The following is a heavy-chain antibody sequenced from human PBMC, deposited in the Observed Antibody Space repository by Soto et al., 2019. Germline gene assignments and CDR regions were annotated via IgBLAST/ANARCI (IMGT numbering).Heavy chain of an antibody. Sequence: SDTLSLTCTVSGGSVSSGNYYGSLIRQPPGKGLEWIGYIYYSGSTNYNPSLKSRVTISVDTSRNQFSLKLSSVTAADTAVFYCASYDVLAAYYYWGQGTLVTVSS. V-gene: IGHV4-61*01. J-gene: IGHJ4*02. D-gene: IGHD3-9*01. CDR1: GGSVSSGNYY. CDR3: ASYDVLAAYYY. CDR2: IYYSGST.